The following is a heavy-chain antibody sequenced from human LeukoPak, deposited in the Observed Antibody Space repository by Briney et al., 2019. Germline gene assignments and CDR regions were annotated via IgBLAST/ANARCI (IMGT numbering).Heavy chain of an antibody. CDR1: GFTFSSYA. D-gene: IGHD3-22*01. Sequence: GGSLRLSCAASGFTFSSYAMSWVRQAPGEGLEWASAISGGGMGIDYADSLKGRFTISRDNAKNTLYLQMNSLRAKATAVYYCAKDRKTLYYYDSSGYPYYFDYWGQGTLVTVSS. V-gene: IGHV3-23*01. J-gene: IGHJ4*02. CDR2: ISGGGMGI. CDR3: AKDRKTLYYYDSSGYPYYFDY.